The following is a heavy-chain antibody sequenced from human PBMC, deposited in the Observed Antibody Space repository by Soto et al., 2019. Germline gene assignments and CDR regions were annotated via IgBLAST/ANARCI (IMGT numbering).Heavy chain of an antibody. CDR1: GGSISSSSYY. CDR3: ARHVYFDWTH. V-gene: IGHV4-39*01. CDR2: IYYSGST. D-gene: IGHD3-9*01. J-gene: IGHJ4*02. Sequence: SETLSLTCTVSGGSISSSSYYWGWIRQPPGKGLEWIGSIYYSGSTYYNPSLKSRVTISVGTSKNQFSLKLSSVTAADTAVYYCARHVYFDWTHWGQGTLVTVSS.